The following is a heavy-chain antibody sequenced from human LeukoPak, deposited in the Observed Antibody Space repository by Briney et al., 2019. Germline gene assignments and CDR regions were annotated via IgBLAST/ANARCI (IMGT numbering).Heavy chain of an antibody. Sequence: SETLSLTCTVSGGSISSGSYYWSWIRQAAGKGLEWIGRIYISETTNYNPSLKSRVTISVDTSRNQFSLKLSSVTAADTAVYYCARETGIAAAGTDYWGRGTLVTVSS. CDR1: GGSISSGSYY. V-gene: IGHV4-61*02. CDR2: IYISETT. CDR3: ARETGIAAAGTDY. J-gene: IGHJ4*02. D-gene: IGHD6-13*01.